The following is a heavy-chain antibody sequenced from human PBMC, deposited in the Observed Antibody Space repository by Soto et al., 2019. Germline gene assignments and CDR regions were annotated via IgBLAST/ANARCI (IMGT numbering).Heavy chain of an antibody. CDR2: IYYSGNT. V-gene: IGHV4-39*01. D-gene: IGHD5-18*01. CDR1: GGSISSRIYY. Sequence: PSETLSLTCPVSGGSISSRIYYWGWIRQPPGKGLEWIGNIYYSGNTQNNPSLKSRVTMSVDTSKNQFSLRLSSVTAADTAVYYCVTKRYSYGIFDYWGQGTLVTVSS. CDR3: VTKRYSYGIFDY. J-gene: IGHJ4*02.